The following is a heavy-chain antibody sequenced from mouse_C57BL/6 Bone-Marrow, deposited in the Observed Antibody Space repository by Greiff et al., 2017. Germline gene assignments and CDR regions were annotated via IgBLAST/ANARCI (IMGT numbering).Heavy chain of an antibody. D-gene: IGHD1-1*01. CDR1: GYTFTDYY. J-gene: IGHJ3*01. Sequence: EVHLVESGPVLVKPGASVKMSCKASGYTFTDYYMNWVKQSHGKSLEWIGVINPYNGGTSYNQKFKGKATLTVDKSSSTAYMELNSLTSEDSAVYYCAIPYYYGSSYGFAYWGQGTLVTVSA. CDR2: INPYNGGT. CDR3: AIPYYYGSSYGFAY. V-gene: IGHV1-19*01.